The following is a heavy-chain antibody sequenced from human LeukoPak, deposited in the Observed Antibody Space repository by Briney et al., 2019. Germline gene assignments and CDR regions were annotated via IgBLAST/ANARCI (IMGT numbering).Heavy chain of an antibody. CDR1: GYTFTSYG. V-gene: IGHV1-18*01. D-gene: IGHD3-10*01. CDR3: ARDPGPAITMVRGVIIPRYYYYYYGMDV. J-gene: IGHJ6*02. CDR2: ISAYNGNT. Sequence: GASVKVSCKASGYTFTSYGISWVRQAPRQGLEWMGWISAYNGNTNYAQKLQGRVTMTTDTSTSTAYMELRSLRSDDTAVYYCARDPGPAITMVRGVIIPRYYYYYYGMDVWGQGTTVTVSS.